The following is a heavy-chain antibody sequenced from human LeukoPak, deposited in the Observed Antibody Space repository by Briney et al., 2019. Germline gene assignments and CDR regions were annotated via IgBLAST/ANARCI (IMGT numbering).Heavy chain of an antibody. V-gene: IGHV3-30*02. CDR2: IRYDGSNK. D-gene: IGHD2-2*01. Sequence: GGSLRLSCAASGFTFSSYGMHWVRQAPGKGLEWVAFIRYDGSNKYYTDSVKGRFTISRDNSKNTLYLQMNSLRAEDTAVYYCAKDSGFYCSSTSCSDPDYWGQGTLVTVSS. J-gene: IGHJ4*02. CDR3: AKDSGFYCSSTSCSDPDY. CDR1: GFTFSSYG.